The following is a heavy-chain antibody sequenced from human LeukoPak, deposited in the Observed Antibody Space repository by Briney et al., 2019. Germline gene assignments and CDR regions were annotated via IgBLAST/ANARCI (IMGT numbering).Heavy chain of an antibody. CDR1: GGSFSGYY. V-gene: IGHV4-34*01. CDR3: ARYDVWGSYRAFDY. Sequence: PSATLSLTCAVYGGSFSGYYWSWIRQPPGKWLEWIGEINHSGSTNYNPSLKSRVTISVDTSKNQFSLKLSSVTAADTAVYYCARYDVWGSYRAFDYWGQGTLVTVSS. D-gene: IGHD3-16*02. J-gene: IGHJ4*02. CDR2: INHSGST.